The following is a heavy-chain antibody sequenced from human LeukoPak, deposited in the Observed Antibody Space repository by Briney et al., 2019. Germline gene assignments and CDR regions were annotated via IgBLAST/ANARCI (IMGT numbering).Heavy chain of an antibody. Sequence: GGSLRLSCAASGFTFSSYAMSWVRQAPGKGLEWVSVISSSGGGTYYADSVKGRFTISRDNSKNTLYVQMNSLRAEDTAVYFCAKGFWSGYYPGGDYWGQGTLVTVSS. J-gene: IGHJ4*02. CDR2: ISSSGGGT. D-gene: IGHD3-3*01. CDR3: AKGFWSGYYPGGDY. CDR1: GFTFSSYA. V-gene: IGHV3-23*01.